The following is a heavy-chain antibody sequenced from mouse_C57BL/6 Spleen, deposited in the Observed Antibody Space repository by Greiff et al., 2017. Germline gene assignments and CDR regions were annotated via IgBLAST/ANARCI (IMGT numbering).Heavy chain of an antibody. CDR2: IYPGSGST. CDR1: GYTFTSYW. CDR3: AKSGLNLLNYAMDY. D-gene: IGHD1-1*01. V-gene: IGHV1-55*01. J-gene: IGHJ4*01. Sequence: QVQLKQPGAELVKPGASVKMSCKASGYTFTSYWITWVKQRPGQGLEWIGDIYPGSGSTNYNEKFKSKATLTVDTSSSTAYMQLSSLTSEDSAVYYCAKSGLNLLNYAMDYWGQGTSVTVSS.